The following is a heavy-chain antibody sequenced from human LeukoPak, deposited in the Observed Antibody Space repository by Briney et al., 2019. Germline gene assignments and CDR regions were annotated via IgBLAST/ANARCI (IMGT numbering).Heavy chain of an antibody. D-gene: IGHD2-15*01. CDR1: GYTFTSYD. CDR2: MNPNSGNT. Sequence: GASVKVSCKASGYTFTSYDINWVRQATGQGLEWMGWMNPNSGNTGYAQKFQGRVTITRNTSISTAHMELSSLRSEDTAVYYCARGRAKRCSGGSCYFDYWGQGTLVTVSS. CDR3: ARGRAKRCSGGSCYFDY. J-gene: IGHJ4*02. V-gene: IGHV1-8*03.